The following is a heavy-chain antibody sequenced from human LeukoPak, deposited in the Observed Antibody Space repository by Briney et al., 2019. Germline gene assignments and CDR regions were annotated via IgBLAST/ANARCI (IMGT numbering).Heavy chain of an antibody. J-gene: IGHJ6*02. V-gene: IGHV3-21*01. CDR1: GFTFSSYS. CDR2: ISSSSSYI. CDR3: ARDLSSSSLYYYYGMDV. Sequence: GGSLRLSCAASGFTFSSYSMNWVRQAPGKGLEWVSSISSSSSYIYYADSVKGRFTISRDNAKNSLYLQMNSLRAEDTAVYYCARDLSSSSLYYYYGMDVWGQGTTVTVSS. D-gene: IGHD6-13*01.